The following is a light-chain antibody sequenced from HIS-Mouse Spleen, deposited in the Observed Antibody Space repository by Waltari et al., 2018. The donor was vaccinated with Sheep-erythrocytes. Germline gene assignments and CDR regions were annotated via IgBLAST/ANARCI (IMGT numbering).Light chain of an antibody. Sequence: QSALTQPRSVSGSPGQSVTISCTGTSSDVGGYNYVSWYQQHPGKAPKLMIYDVSKRPSGVPDPFSGAKSGNTASLTISGLQAEDEDDYYCCSYAGSYNHVFATGTKVTVL. CDR1: SSDVGGYNY. CDR2: DVS. V-gene: IGLV2-11*01. CDR3: CSYAGSYNHV. J-gene: IGLJ1*01.